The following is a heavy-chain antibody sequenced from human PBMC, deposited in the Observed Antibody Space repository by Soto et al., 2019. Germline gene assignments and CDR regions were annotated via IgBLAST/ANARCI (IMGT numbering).Heavy chain of an antibody. V-gene: IGHV1-69*01. J-gene: IGHJ6*02. Sequence: SVKGSCKASGGTFSSYAISWVRQAPVQGLGWMGGIIPIFGTANYAQKFQGRVTITADESTSTAYMELSRLRSEDTAVYYCARGGIAARPGYYYGMDVWGQGTTVTVSS. CDR2: IIPIFGTA. CDR3: ARGGIAARPGYYYGMDV. CDR1: GGTFSSYA. D-gene: IGHD6-6*01.